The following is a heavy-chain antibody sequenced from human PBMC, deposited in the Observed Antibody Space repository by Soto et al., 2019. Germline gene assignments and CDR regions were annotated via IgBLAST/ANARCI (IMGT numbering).Heavy chain of an antibody. V-gene: IGHV3-48*01. CDR1: GLTFSSYT. CDR3: AASILVSRQYFDL. D-gene: IGHD3-9*01. Sequence: PGRSLRLPCAASGLTFSSYTMNWIRQAPGKGLEWISHITHSSSAIYYADSVRGRLTVSRDNAKNSLYLQLNSLRAEDTAVYYCAASILVSRQYFDLWGRGTLVTVSS. CDR2: ITHSSSAI. J-gene: IGHJ2*01.